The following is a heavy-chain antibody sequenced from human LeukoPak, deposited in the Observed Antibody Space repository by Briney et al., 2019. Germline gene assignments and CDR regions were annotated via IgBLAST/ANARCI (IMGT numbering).Heavy chain of an antibody. J-gene: IGHJ4*02. V-gene: IGHV3-21*01. CDR2: ISSSSSYI. CDR3: ARGGAILGDIDY. CDR1: GFTFSSYS. D-gene: IGHD1-26*01. Sequence: KPGGSLRLSCAASGFTFSSYSMNWVRQAPGKGLEWVSSISSSSSYIYYADSVKGRFTISRDNAKNSLYLQMNSLRAEDTAVYYCARGGAILGDIDYWGQGTLVTVSS.